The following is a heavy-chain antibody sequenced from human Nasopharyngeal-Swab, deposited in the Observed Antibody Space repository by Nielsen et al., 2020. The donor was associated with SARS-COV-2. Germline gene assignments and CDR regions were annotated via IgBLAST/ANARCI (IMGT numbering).Heavy chain of an antibody. Sequence: LSLTCAASGFTFSSNAMSWVRQAPGKGLEWVSAISGSGGSTYYADSVKGRFTISRDNSKNTLYLQMNSLRAEDTAVYYCAKTDYGDLPYYFDYWGQGTLVTVSS. D-gene: IGHD4-17*01. J-gene: IGHJ4*02. V-gene: IGHV3-23*01. CDR3: AKTDYGDLPYYFDY. CDR2: ISGSGGST. CDR1: GFTFSSNA.